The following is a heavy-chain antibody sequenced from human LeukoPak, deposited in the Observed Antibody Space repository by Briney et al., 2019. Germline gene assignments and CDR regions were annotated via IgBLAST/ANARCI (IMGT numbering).Heavy chain of an antibody. Sequence: PGGSLRLSCAASGFTFSNAWMNWVRQAPGKGLEWVGRIKSKTDGGTTDYAAPVKGRFTISRDDSKNTLFLQMNSLKTEDTAVYYCTTSRPHSRTTVFGEDRVVRQYYYYYGMDVWGQGTTVTVSS. D-gene: IGHD3-3*01. CDR1: GFTFSNAW. CDR2: IKSKTDGGTT. CDR3: TTSRPHSRTTVFGEDRVVRQYYYYYGMDV. J-gene: IGHJ6*02. V-gene: IGHV3-15*01.